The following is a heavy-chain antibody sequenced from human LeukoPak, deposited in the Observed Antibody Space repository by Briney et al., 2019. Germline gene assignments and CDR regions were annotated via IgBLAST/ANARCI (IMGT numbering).Heavy chain of an antibody. CDR1: GGTRSNYA. D-gene: IGHD1-26*01. Sequence: ASVKVSCKASGGTRSNYAISWVRQAPGQGLEWMGRVIPSLGIPNYAEKFQARATMTADTSTGTAYVELSSLTSEDTAVYYCAILGSFFDSWGQGTLVAVSS. J-gene: IGHJ4*02. CDR3: AILGSFFDS. CDR2: VIPSLGIP. V-gene: IGHV1-69*04.